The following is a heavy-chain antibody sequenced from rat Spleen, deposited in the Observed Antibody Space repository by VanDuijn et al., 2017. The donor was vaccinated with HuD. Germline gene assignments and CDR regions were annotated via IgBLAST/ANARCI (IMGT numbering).Heavy chain of an antibody. V-gene: IGHV5-29*01. D-gene: IGHD1-9*01. CDR3: ARRHYGYTDYFDY. CDR2: ISYDGSST. CDR1: GFTFSDYG. J-gene: IGHJ2*01. Sequence: EVQLVESGGDLVQPGRSLKLSCAASGFTFSDYGVAWVRQAPKKGLEWVAFISYDGSSTFYRDSVKGRFTISRDNAKSTLYLQMDSLRSEDTATYYCARRHYGYTDYFDYWGQGVMVTVSS.